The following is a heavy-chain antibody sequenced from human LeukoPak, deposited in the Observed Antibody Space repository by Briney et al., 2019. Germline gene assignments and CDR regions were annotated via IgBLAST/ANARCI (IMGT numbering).Heavy chain of an antibody. CDR2: IYYSGST. CDR3: ASHDYGDHVWFDP. V-gene: IGHV4-59*08. CDR1: GGSISSYY. Sequence: SETLSLTCTVSGGSISSYYWSWIRQPPGKGLEWIGYIYYSGSTNYNPSLKSRVTISVDTSKNQFSLKLSSVTAADTAVYCCASHDYGDHVWFDPWGQGTLVTVSS. D-gene: IGHD4-17*01. J-gene: IGHJ5*02.